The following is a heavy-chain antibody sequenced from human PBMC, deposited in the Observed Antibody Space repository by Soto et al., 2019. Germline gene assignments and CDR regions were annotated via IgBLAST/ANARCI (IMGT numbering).Heavy chain of an antibody. J-gene: IGHJ4*02. CDR1: GFTFSSYW. CDR2: IKQDGSEK. Sequence: GGSLRLSCAASGFTFSSYWMSWVRQAPGKGLEWVANIKQDGSEKYYVDSVKGRFTISRDNAKNSLYLQRNSLRAEDTAVYYCARVGVWSGYSFDYWGQGTLVTVSS. D-gene: IGHD3-3*01. V-gene: IGHV3-7*03. CDR3: ARVGVWSGYSFDY.